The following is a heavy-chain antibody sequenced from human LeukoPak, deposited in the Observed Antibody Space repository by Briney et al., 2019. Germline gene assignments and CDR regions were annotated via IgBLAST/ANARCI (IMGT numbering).Heavy chain of an antibody. D-gene: IGHD6-19*01. CDR3: ARDLTGGGWFDY. J-gene: IGHJ4*02. CDR1: GFTFTSYS. CDR2: ISSSSSYI. Sequence: GGSLRLSCAASGFTFTSYSMNWVRQAPGRGLEWVSSISSSSSYISYADSVKGRFTISRDNAKNSLYLQMNSLRAADTAVFYCARDLTGGGWFDYWGQGTLVTVSS. V-gene: IGHV3-21*01.